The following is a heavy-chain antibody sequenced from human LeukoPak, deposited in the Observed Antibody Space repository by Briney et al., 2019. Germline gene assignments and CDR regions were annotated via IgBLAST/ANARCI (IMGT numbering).Heavy chain of an antibody. V-gene: IGHV4-34*01. J-gene: IGHJ5*02. D-gene: IGHD3-22*01. CDR1: GGSFSGYY. CDR3: AREEDYYDSSGYYSNL. CDR2: INHSGST. Sequence: SSETLSLTCAVYGGSFSGYYWSWIRQPPGKGLEWIGEINHSGSTNYNPSLTSRVTISVDTSKNQFSLKLSSVTAADTAVYYCAREEDYYDSSGYYSNLWGQGTLVTVSS.